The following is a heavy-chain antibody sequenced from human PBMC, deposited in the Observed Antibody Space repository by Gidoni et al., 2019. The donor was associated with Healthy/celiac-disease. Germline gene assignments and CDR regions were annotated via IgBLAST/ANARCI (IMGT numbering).Heavy chain of an antibody. CDR3: AGSYSSSRSGGFDP. CDR1: GGTFSSYA. D-gene: IGHD6-13*01. V-gene: IGHV1-69*09. J-gene: IGHJ5*02. Sequence: QVQLVQSGAEVKKPGSSVKVPCKASGGTFSSYASSWVRQAPGQGLEWMGRIIHILGIANYAQKFQGRVTITADKSTSTAYMELSSLRSEDTAVYYCAGSYSSSRSGGFDPWGQGTLVTVSS. CDR2: IIHILGIA.